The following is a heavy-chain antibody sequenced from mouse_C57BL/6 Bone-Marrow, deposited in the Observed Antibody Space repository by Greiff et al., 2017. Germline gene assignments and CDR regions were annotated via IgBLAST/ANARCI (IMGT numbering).Heavy chain of an antibody. D-gene: IGHD1-1*01. CDR2: INPNNGGT. J-gene: IGHJ4*01. CDR3: ARCPYYYGSDYAMDY. CDR1: GYTFTDYY. Sequence: EVQLQQSGPELVKPGASVKISCKASGYTFTDYYMNWVKQSHGKSLEWIGDINPNNGGTSYNQKFKGKATLTVDKSSSTAYMELRSLTSEDSAVYYCARCPYYYGSDYAMDYWGQGTSVTVSS. V-gene: IGHV1-26*01.